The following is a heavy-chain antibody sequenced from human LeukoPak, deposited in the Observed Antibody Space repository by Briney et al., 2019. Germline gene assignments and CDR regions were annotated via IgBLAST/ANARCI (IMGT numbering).Heavy chain of an antibody. J-gene: IGHJ6*03. D-gene: IGHD6-19*01. CDR2: IYYSGST. CDR1: GGSISSSSYY. V-gene: IGHV4-39*01. Sequence: PSETLSLTCTVSGGSISSSSYYWGWIRQPPGKGLEWIGSIYYSGSTYYNPSLKSRVTISVDTSKNQFSLKLSSVTAADTAVYYCARLKWCIAVAGRHSYYYYYMDVWGKGTTVTTSS. CDR3: ARLKWCIAVAGRHSYYYYYMDV.